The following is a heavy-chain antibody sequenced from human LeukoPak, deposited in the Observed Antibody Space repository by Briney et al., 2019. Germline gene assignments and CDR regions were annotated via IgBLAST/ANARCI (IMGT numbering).Heavy chain of an antibody. CDR3: ARAPPLDYGGKSGLDC. Sequence: GGSLRLSCAASGFTLSSYWMSWVRQAPGKGLEWVGNIKQDGSEKYYVDSWRGRFTISRDNDKNSLYLQMSSLRPEDTAVYYCARAPPLDYGGKSGLDCWGQGSLAIVSS. CDR1: GFTLSSYW. D-gene: IGHD4-23*01. CDR2: IKQDGSEK. J-gene: IGHJ4*02. V-gene: IGHV3-7*01.